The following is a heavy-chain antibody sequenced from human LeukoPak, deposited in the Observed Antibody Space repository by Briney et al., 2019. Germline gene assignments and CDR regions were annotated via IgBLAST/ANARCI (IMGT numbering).Heavy chain of an antibody. J-gene: IGHJ4*02. Sequence: GESLKISCKGSGYSFTSYWIGWVRQVPGKGLEWMGIIYPGDSDTRYSPSFQGQVTISADKSISTAYLQWSSLKASDTAMYYCARVIAVAGTDFDYWGQGTLVTVSS. CDR3: ARVIAVAGTDFDY. V-gene: IGHV5-51*01. D-gene: IGHD6-19*01. CDR1: GYSFTSYW. CDR2: IYPGDSDT.